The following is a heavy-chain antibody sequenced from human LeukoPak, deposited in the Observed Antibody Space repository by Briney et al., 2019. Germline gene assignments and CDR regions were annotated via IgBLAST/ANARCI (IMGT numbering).Heavy chain of an antibody. J-gene: IGHJ5*02. Sequence: GSVKVSCKASGCTFTSYDINWVRQATGQGLEWMGWMNPNSGNTGYAQKFQGRVTMTRNTSISTAYMELSSLRSEDTAVYYCAREGCSGGSCRYDPWGQGTLVTVSS. CDR3: AREGCSGGSCRYDP. D-gene: IGHD2-15*01. CDR2: MNPNSGNT. V-gene: IGHV1-8*01. CDR1: GCTFTSYD.